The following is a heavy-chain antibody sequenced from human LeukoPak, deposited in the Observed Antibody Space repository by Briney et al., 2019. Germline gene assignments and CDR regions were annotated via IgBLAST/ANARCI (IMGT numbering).Heavy chain of an antibody. CDR3: VKGSDNYDNSAYFS. D-gene: IGHD3-22*01. V-gene: IGHV3-23*01. CDR1: GFTFSSYV. J-gene: IGHJ5*02. CDR2: ISGRGGST. Sequence: GGSLRLSCEASGFTFSSYVMTWVRQAPGKGLEWVSAISGRGGSTYYADSVRGRFTISRDNSKNTLYLQMNGLRAEDTAVYLCVKGSDNYDNSAYFSWGQGTLVTVSS.